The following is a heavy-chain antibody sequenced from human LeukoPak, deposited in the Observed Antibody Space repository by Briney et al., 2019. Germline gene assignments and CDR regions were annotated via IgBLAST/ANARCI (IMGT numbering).Heavy chain of an antibody. J-gene: IGHJ4*02. Sequence: GGSLRLSCAASGFTFTDAWLSWVRQAPRKGLEWVGRIKNGGTTDYAAPVEGRFTISRDDSKATLYLQMNSLKTEDTAMYYCTTVSHFYLGGQGTLVTVSS. D-gene: IGHD2/OR15-2a*01. CDR3: TTVSHFYL. CDR1: GFTFTDAW. V-gene: IGHV3-15*01. CDR2: IKNGGTT.